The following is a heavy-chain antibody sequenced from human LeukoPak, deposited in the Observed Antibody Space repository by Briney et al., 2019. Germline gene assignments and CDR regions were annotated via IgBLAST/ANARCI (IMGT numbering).Heavy chain of an antibody. D-gene: IGHD4-17*01. Sequence: PSETLSLTCTVSGGSISGYYWSWIRQPPGKGLEWIGEINHSGSTNYNPSLKSRVTISVDTSKNQFSLKLSSVTAADTAVYYCASLTVGYWFDPWGQGTLVTVSS. J-gene: IGHJ5*02. CDR2: INHSGST. CDR3: ASLTVGYWFDP. V-gene: IGHV4-34*01. CDR1: GGSISGYY.